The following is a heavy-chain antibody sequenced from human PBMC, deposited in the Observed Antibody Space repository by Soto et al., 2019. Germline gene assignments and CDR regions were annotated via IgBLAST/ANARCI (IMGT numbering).Heavy chain of an antibody. Sequence: ASVKVSCKVSGYTLTELSMHWVRQAPGKGLEWMGGFDPEDGETIYAQKFQGRVTMTEDTSTDTAYMELSSLRSEDTAVYYCATGAQTYYDILTGYYNGRIFDYWGQGTLVTV. D-gene: IGHD3-9*01. CDR1: GYTLTELS. CDR3: ATGAQTYYDILTGYYNGRIFDY. CDR2: FDPEDGET. V-gene: IGHV1-24*01. J-gene: IGHJ4*02.